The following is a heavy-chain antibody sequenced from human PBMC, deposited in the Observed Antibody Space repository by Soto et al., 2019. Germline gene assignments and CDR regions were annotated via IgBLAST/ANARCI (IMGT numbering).Heavy chain of an antibody. CDR2: IIPIFGTA. CDR3: ATSNNYGSGSYHFDY. V-gene: IGHV1-69*13. Sequence: SVKVSCKASGGTFSMYAISCVLQSPLQGLEWMGGIIPIFGTANYAQKFQGRVTITADESTSTAYMELSSLRSEDTAVYYCATSNNYGSGSYHFDYWGQGTLVTVSS. J-gene: IGHJ4*02. D-gene: IGHD3-10*01. CDR1: GGTFSMYA.